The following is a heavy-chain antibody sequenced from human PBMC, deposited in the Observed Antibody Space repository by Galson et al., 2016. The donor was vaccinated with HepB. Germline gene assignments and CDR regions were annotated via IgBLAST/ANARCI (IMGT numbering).Heavy chain of an antibody. CDR2: IYWDDVK. J-gene: IGHJ4*02. D-gene: IGHD3-22*01. Sequence: PALVKPTQTLTLTCTFSGFSLRTSGVGVGWIRQPPGKALEWLGIIYWDDVKRYSPSLKNRLTITKDTSSNQVVLTMTNMDPVDTATYYCSHRRNYYDSSGSDFGYWGQGTLVTVSS. V-gene: IGHV2-5*02. CDR1: GFSLRTSGVG. CDR3: SHRRNYYDSSGSDFGY.